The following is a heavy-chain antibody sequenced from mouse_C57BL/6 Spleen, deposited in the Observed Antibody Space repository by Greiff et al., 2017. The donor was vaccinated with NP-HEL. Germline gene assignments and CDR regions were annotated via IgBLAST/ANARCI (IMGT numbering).Heavy chain of an antibody. Sequence: VQLQQSGPELVKPGASVKISCKASGYSFTGYYMNWVKRSPEKSLEWIGEINPSTGGTTYNQKFKAKATLTVDKSSSTAYMQLKSLTSEDSAVYYCASGPYDYDGTWFAYWGQGTLVTVSA. D-gene: IGHD2-4*01. CDR2: INPSTGGT. V-gene: IGHV1-42*01. CDR3: ASGPYDYDGTWFAY. CDR1: GYSFTGYY. J-gene: IGHJ3*01.